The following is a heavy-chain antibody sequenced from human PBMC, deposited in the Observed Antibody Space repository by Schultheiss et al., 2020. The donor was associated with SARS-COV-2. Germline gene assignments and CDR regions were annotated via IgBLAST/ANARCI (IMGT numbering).Heavy chain of an antibody. Sequence: ASVKVSCKASGYTFTSYYMHWVRQAPGQGLEWMGIINPSGGSTSYAQKFQGRVTMTTDTSTSTAYMELRSLRSDDTAVYYCARGGATNWHYYYGMDVWGQGTTVTVSS. D-gene: IGHD7-27*01. V-gene: IGHV1-46*01. CDR3: ARGGATNWHYYYGMDV. CDR2: INPSGGST. J-gene: IGHJ6*02. CDR1: GYTFTSYY.